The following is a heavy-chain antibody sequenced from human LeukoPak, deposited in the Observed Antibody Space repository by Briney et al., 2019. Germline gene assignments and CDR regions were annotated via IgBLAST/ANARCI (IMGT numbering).Heavy chain of an antibody. CDR1: GFTFDDYT. Sequence: GSLRLSCAASGFTFDDYTMHWVRQAPGKGLEWVSLISWDGGSTYYADSVKGRFTISRDNSKNSLYLQMNSLRTEDTALYYCAKAIPSYGDYGDYYGMDVWGQGTTVTVSS. CDR2: ISWDGGST. J-gene: IGHJ6*02. V-gene: IGHV3-43*01. CDR3: AKAIPSYGDYGDYYGMDV. D-gene: IGHD4-17*01.